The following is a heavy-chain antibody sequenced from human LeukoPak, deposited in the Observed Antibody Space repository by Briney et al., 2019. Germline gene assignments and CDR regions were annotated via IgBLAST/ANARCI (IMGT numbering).Heavy chain of an antibody. D-gene: IGHD6-19*01. CDR2: SDPNGNIK. CDR3: ARGGSGWTFDFEY. CDR1: GYTFTTYF. J-gene: IGHJ4*02. V-gene: IGHV1-46*01. Sequence: ASVKVSCKAPGYTFTTYFIHWVRQAPGQGLEWMGISDPNGNIKNYAQTFQGRVTMTSDMSASTVYMELSSLRSDDTAVYYCARGGSGWTFDFEYWGQGTLVTVSS.